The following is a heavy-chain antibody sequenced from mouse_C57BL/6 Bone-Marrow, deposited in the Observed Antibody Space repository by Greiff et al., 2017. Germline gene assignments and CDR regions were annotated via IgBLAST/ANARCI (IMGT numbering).Heavy chain of an antibody. J-gene: IGHJ3*01. CDR2: IYPGDGDT. CDR1: GYAFSSYW. CDR3: ARRELLLFAY. Sequence: VQVVESGAELVKPGASVKISCKASGYAFSSYWMNWVKQRPGKGLEWIGQIYPGDGDTNYNGKFKGKATLTADKSSSTAYMQLSSLTSEDSAVYFCARRELLLFAYWGQGTLVTVSA. V-gene: IGHV1-80*01. D-gene: IGHD2-12*01.